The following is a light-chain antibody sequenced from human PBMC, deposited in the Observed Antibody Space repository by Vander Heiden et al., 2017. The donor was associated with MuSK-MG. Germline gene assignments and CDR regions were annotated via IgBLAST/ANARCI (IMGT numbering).Light chain of an antibody. CDR3: QSYDSSLRGI. V-gene: IGLV1-40*01. CDR1: SSNIGAGYD. Sequence: QSVLTQPPPVSGAPGQRVTISRTGSSSNIGAGYDVHWYQQLPGTAPKHLIYGNSNRPSGVPDRFSGSKSGTSASLAITGLQAEDEADYYCQSYDSSLRGIFGGGTNLTVL. J-gene: IGLJ2*01. CDR2: GNS.